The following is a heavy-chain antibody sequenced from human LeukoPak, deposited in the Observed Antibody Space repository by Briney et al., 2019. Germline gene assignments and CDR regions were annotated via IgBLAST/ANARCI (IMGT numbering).Heavy chain of an antibody. CDR1: GYSFTGYW. CDR3: ARLPNYYDSSGYYPNWFDP. CDR2: IDPSDSYT. V-gene: IGHV5-10-1*01. Sequence: TGESLKISCKGSGYSFTGYWISWVRQMPGKGLEWMGRIDPSDSYTNYSPSFQGHVTISADKSISTAYLQWSSLKASDTAMYYCARLPNYYDSSGYYPNWFDPWGQGTLVTVSS. J-gene: IGHJ5*02. D-gene: IGHD3-22*01.